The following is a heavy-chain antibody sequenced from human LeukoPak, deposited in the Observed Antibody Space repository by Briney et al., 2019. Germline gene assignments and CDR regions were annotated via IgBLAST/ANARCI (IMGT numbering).Heavy chain of an antibody. D-gene: IGHD1-7*01. J-gene: IGHJ4*02. V-gene: IGHV3-74*01. Sequence: GGSLRLFCAASGFTFSSYWMHWVRHAPGKGLVWVSRINSDGSSTSYADSVKGRFTISRDNAKNTLYLQMNSLRAEDTAVYYCARDHVLSELELRPQDYWGQGTLVTVSS. CDR1: GFTFSSYW. CDR2: INSDGSST. CDR3: ARDHVLSELELRPQDY.